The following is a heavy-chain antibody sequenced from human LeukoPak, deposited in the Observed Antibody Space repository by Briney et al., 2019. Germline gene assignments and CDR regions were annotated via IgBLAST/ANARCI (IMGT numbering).Heavy chain of an antibody. CDR1: GFTVSSNY. J-gene: IGHJ4*02. D-gene: IGHD5-12*01. CDR3: ARDGVRLRAFDY. Sequence: GGSLRLSCAASGFTVSSNYMNWVRQAPGKGLEWVSYISSSGSTIYYADSVKGRFTISRDNAKNSLYLQMNSLRAEDTAVYYCARDGVRLRAFDYWGQGTLVTVSS. CDR2: ISSSGSTI. V-gene: IGHV3-48*03.